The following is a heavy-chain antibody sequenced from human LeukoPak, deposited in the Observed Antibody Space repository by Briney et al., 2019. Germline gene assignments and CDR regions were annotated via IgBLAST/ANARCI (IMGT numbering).Heavy chain of an antibody. CDR2: IYSGGST. J-gene: IGHJ3*02. D-gene: IGHD4-17*01. CDR3: ARALPDYGDLNDAFDI. CDR1: GFTVSSNY. Sequence: GGSLRLSCAASGFTVSSNYMSWVRQAPGKGLEWVSVIYSGGSTYYADSVKGRFTISRDNSKNTLYLQMNSLRAEDTAVYYCARALPDYGDLNDAFDIWGQGTMVTVSS. V-gene: IGHV3-53*01.